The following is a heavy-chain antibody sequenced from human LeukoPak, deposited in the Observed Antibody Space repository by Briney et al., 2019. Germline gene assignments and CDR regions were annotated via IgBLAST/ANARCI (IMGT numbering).Heavy chain of an antibody. J-gene: IGHJ4*02. D-gene: IGHD3-22*01. CDR1: GFTFSSYA. Sequence: PGGSLRLSCAASGFTFSSYAMSWVRQAPGKGLEWVSAISGSGGSTYYADSVKGRFTISRDNSKNTLYLQMNSLRAEDTAVYYCAKDTPSPYYYDSSGFDYWGRGTLVTVSS. V-gene: IGHV3-23*01. CDR2: ISGSGGST. CDR3: AKDTPSPYYYDSSGFDY.